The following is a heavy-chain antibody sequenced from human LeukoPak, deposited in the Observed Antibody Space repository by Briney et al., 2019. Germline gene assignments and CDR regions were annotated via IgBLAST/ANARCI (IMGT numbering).Heavy chain of an antibody. Sequence: PGGSLRLSCAASKFSFNSYAMSWVRQAPGKGLEWVSAISGSGGSTYYADSVKGRFTISRDNSKNTLYLQMNSLRAEDTAVYYCAKDIHLGYSYGLYFDYWGQGTLVTVSS. J-gene: IGHJ4*02. CDR2: ISGSGGST. D-gene: IGHD5-18*01. CDR1: KFSFNSYA. V-gene: IGHV3-23*01. CDR3: AKDIHLGYSYGLYFDY.